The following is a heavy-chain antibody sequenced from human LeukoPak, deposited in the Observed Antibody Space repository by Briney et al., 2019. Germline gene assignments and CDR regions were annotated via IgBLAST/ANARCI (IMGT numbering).Heavy chain of an antibody. CDR2: INHSGST. CDR3: ARGPLYYYDSSGYYPYYFDY. V-gene: IGHV4-34*01. J-gene: IGHJ4*02. CDR1: GGSFSGYY. D-gene: IGHD3-22*01. Sequence: SETLSLTCAVYGGSFSGYYWSWIRQPPGKGLEWIGEINHSGSTNYNPSLKSRVTISVDTSKNQFSLKLSSVTAADTAVYYCARGPLYYYDSSGYYPYYFDYWGQGTLVTVSS.